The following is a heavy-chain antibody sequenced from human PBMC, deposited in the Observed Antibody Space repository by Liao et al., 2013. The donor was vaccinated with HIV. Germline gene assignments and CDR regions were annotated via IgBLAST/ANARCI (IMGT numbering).Heavy chain of an antibody. Sequence: QVHLQESGPGLVKPSETLSLSCTVSGGSINSYDWSWIRQPAGKGLEWIGRIYSGGSTNYNPSLESRVTMSLDTSKRQFSLKLTSVTAADTAVYYCARVRSTLHFDYWGQGALVTVSS. V-gene: IGHV4-4*07. CDR1: GGSINSYD. D-gene: IGHD3-16*01. CDR2: IYSGGST. CDR3: ARVRSTLHFDY. J-gene: IGHJ4*02.